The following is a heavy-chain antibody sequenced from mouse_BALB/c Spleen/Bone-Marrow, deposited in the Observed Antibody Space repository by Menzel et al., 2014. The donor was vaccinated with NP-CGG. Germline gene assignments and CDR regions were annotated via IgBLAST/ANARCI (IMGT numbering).Heavy chain of an antibody. J-gene: IGHJ3*01. CDR3: ARDRRYDLAWFAY. D-gene: IGHD2-14*01. CDR2: IRNKANGYTT. CDR1: GFTFTDYY. V-gene: IGHV7-3*02. Sequence: VQLKESGGDLVQPGGSLRLSCATSGFTFTDYYMSWVRQPPGKALEWLGFIRNKANGYTTEYSASVKGRFTISRDNSQSILYLQMNTLRAEDSATYYCARDRRYDLAWFAYWGQGTLVTVSA.